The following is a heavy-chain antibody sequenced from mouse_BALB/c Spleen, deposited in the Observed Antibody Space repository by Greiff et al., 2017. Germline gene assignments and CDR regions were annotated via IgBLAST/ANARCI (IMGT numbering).Heavy chain of an antibody. Sequence: DVKLVESGGGLVKPGGSLKLSCAASGFTFSSHTMSWVRQTPEKRLEWVATISSGGSYTYYPDSVKGRFTISRDNAKNTLYLQMSSLKSEDTAMYYCTRDGTTFDYWGQGTTLTVSS. CDR1: GFTFSSHT. J-gene: IGHJ2*01. V-gene: IGHV5-6-4*01. CDR3: TRDGTTFDY. D-gene: IGHD1-1*01. CDR2: ISSGGSYT.